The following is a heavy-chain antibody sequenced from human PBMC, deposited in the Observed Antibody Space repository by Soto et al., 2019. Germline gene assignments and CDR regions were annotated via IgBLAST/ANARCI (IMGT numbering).Heavy chain of an antibody. CDR1: GGSISSYY. D-gene: IGHD6-13*01. CDR3: ARVPLSSSSWYYFDY. Sequence: PSETLSLTCTVSGGSISSYYWSWIRQPPGKGLEWIGYIYYSGSTNYNPSLKSRVTISVDTSKNQFSLKPSSVTAADTAVYYCARVPLSSSSWYYFDYWGQGTLVTVSS. CDR2: IYYSGST. V-gene: IGHV4-59*01. J-gene: IGHJ4*02.